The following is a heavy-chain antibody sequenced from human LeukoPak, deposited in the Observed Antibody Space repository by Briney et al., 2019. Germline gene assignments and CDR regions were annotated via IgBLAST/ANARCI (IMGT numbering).Heavy chain of an antibody. Sequence: GGSLRLSCAASGFTFSTYWMSWVRQAPGKGLEWVANIKEDGSEKYYVDSVKGRFTISRDNAKNSLYLQMNSLRAEDTAVYYCARRGGILNGYYDYWGQGTLDTVSS. CDR1: GFTFSTYW. CDR3: ARRGGILNGYYDY. J-gene: IGHJ4*02. CDR2: IKEDGSEK. D-gene: IGHD3-9*01. V-gene: IGHV3-7*03.